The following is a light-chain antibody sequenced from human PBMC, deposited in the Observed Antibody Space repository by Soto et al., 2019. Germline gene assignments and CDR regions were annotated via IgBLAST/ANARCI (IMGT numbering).Light chain of an antibody. CDR2: DAS. V-gene: IGKV3-11*01. CDR1: QSISSH. Sequence: EIVLTQSPATLSLSPGEGATLSCRASQSISSHLAWYQQKPGQAPRLLMYDASNRATGIPARFSGSGSGTDFTLTISSLAPEDFSVFYCQQRPTWPLTVGGGTKVEIK. CDR3: QQRPTWPLT. J-gene: IGKJ4*01.